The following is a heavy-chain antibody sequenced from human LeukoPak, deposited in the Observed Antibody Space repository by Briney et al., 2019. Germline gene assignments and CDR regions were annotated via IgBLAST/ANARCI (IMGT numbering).Heavy chain of an antibody. CDR2: IYYSGST. V-gene: IGHV4-39*07. J-gene: IGHJ4*02. D-gene: IGHD2-2*02. CDR3: ARIYCSSTSCYTGIAAAGIVF. CDR1: GGSISSSSYY. Sequence: SETLSLTCTVSGGSISSSSYYWGWIRQPPGKGLEWIGSIYYSGSTYYNPSLKSRVTISVDTSKNQFSLKLSSVTAADTAVCYRARIYCSSTSCYTGIAAAGIVFWGQGTLVTVSS.